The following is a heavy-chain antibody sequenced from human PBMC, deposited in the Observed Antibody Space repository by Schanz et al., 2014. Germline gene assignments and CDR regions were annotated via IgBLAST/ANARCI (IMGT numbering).Heavy chain of an antibody. CDR1: GFTFSSYG. CDR2: IGTSGGT. D-gene: IGHD1-1*01. J-gene: IGHJ4*02. V-gene: IGHV3-NL1*01. Sequence: QVQLVESGGGVVQPGRSLRLSCAASGFTFSSYGMHWVRQAPGKGLEWVSTIGTSGGTNYAESVKGRFTISRDNSKNTLYLQMNSLRAEDTAVYFCAKIERNEDWGQGTLVTVSS. CDR3: AKIERNED.